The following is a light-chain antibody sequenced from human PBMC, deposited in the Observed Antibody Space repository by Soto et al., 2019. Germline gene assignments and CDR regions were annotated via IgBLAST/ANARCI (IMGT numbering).Light chain of an antibody. CDR1: QSVNNNY. CDR3: QQHGSSTT. J-gene: IGKJ4*01. CDR2: GAS. Sequence: EIVLTQSPGTLSLSPGERATLSCRVSQSVNNNYLAWYQQKPGQAPRLLIYGASSRATGIPDRFSGGGSGTDFTLIISRLEPEDFAVYYCQQHGSSTTFGGGTKVEIK. V-gene: IGKV3-20*01.